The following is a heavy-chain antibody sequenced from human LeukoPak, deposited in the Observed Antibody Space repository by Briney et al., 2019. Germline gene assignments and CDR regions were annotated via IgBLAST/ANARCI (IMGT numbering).Heavy chain of an antibody. CDR1: GFPFSSYA. Sequence: PGGSLRLSCAASGFPFSSYAMSWVRPAPGRGLEWVSDISGSGGSTYYADSVKGRFTISRDNSKNTLYLQMNSLRAEDTAVYYCAKEGALSGVGDYWGQGTLVTVSS. D-gene: IGHD3-3*01. J-gene: IGHJ4*02. V-gene: IGHV3-23*01. CDR3: AKEGALSGVGDY. CDR2: ISGSGGST.